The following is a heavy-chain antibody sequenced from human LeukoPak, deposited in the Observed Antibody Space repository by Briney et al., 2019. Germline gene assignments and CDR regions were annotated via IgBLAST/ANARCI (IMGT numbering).Heavy chain of an antibody. V-gene: IGHV3-11*01. Sequence: GGALRLSRAASRFIFNDYYMTWIREAPGKGLWWVSYISSSGSTIYYADSVKGRFTITRDNAKNSLYLLMNSLRAEDTAVYYCARRIQIWGQGTLVTVSS. CDR2: ISSSGSTI. CDR1: RFIFNDYY. J-gene: IGHJ4*02. D-gene: IGHD2-21*01. CDR3: ARRIQI.